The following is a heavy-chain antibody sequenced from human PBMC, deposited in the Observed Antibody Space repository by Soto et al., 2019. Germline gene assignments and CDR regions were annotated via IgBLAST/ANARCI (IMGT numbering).Heavy chain of an antibody. J-gene: IGHJ5*02. Sequence: SETLSVTCTVSGGSISSYYWSWIRQPPGKGLEWIGYIYYSGSTNYNPSLKSRVTISVDTSKNQFSLKLSSVTAADTAVYYCARALGQYSSGGSCQLPAVWLDPWSQXT. V-gene: IGHV4-59*01. D-gene: IGHD2-15*01. CDR3: ARALGQYSSGGSCQLPAVWLDP. CDR2: IYYSGST. CDR1: GGSISSYY.